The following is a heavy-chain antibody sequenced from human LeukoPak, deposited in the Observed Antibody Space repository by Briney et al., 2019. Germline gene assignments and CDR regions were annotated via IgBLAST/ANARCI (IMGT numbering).Heavy chain of an antibody. V-gene: IGHV4-59*08. CDR1: GGSISSYY. D-gene: IGHD3-22*01. J-gene: IGHJ2*01. Sequence: NSSETLSLTCTVSGGSISSYYWSWIRQPPGKGLEWIGYIYYSRSTNYNPSLKSRATISVDTSKNQFSLKLRSVTAADTAVYYCARNPQYYHDSSGYDWYFDLWGRGTLVTVSS. CDR3: ARNPQYYHDSSGYDWYFDL. CDR2: IYYSRST.